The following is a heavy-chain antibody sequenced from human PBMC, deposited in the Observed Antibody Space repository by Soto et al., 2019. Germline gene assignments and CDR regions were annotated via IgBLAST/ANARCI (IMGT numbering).Heavy chain of an antibody. CDR3: AKWYGVDV. Sequence: PVGSLRLSCAASGFTFSSYGMHWVRQAPGKGLEWVAVISYDGSNKYYADSVKGRFTISRDNSKNTLYLQMNSLRAEDTAVYYCAKWYGVDVWGQGTTVTVSS. CDR1: GFTFSSYG. J-gene: IGHJ6*02. CDR2: ISYDGSNK. V-gene: IGHV3-30*18.